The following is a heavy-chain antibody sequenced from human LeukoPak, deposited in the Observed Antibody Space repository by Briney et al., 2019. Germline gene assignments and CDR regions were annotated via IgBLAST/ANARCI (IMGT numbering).Heavy chain of an antibody. D-gene: IGHD1-26*01. Sequence: SETLSLTCTVSGGSISSSNWWIWVRQPPGKGLEWIGEIYHSGSPNYNPSLRSRVTISVDKSKNQFSLNLTSVTAADRAVYFCARAGRRTFAFDIWGQGHWSPSLQ. CDR3: ARAGRRTFAFDI. CDR1: GGSISSSNW. CDR2: IYHSGSP. J-gene: IGHJ3*02. V-gene: IGHV4-4*02.